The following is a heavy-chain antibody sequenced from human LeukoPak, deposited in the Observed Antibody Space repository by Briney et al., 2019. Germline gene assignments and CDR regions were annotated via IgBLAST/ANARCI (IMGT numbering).Heavy chain of an antibody. CDR1: GFTFSTFW. D-gene: IGHD2-2*01. J-gene: IGHJ3*01. Sequence: GGSLRLSCAGSGFTFSTFWMSWVRQAPGKGLEWVANIKEDGSEKYYVDSMKGRFTVSRDNAKNSLYLQMDRLRAEDTAVYYCAREVVPSALGGAFDVWGQGTMVTVSP. CDR3: AREVVPSALGGAFDV. CDR2: IKEDGSEK. V-gene: IGHV3-7*01.